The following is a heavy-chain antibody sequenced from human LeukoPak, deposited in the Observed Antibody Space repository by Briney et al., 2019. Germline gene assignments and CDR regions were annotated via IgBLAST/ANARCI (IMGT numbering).Heavy chain of an antibody. D-gene: IGHD6-19*01. CDR2: IRGGGGGT. Sequence: GRSLRLSCAASGFTFISYAMSWVRQAPGKGLEWVSPIRGGGGGTYYADSVKGRLTISRDNSKNTLYLQMNSLRDEDTALYYCAKAGIGVVGYFDYWGQGTLVTVSS. J-gene: IGHJ4*02. V-gene: IGHV3-23*01. CDR1: GFTFISYA. CDR3: AKAGIGVVGYFDY.